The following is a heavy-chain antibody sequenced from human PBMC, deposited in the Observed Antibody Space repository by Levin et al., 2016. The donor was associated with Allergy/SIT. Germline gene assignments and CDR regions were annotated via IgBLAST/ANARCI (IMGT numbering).Heavy chain of an antibody. D-gene: IGHD3-9*01. Sequence: RQAPGKGPEWIGEINHSGSTNYNPSLKSRVTISVDTSKNQFSLKLSSVTAADTAVYYCARDQLRGYDILTGFRLGSQYGMDVWGQGTTVTVSS. J-gene: IGHJ6*02. V-gene: IGHV4-34*01. CDR3: ARDQLRGYDILTGFRLGSQYGMDV. CDR2: INHSGST.